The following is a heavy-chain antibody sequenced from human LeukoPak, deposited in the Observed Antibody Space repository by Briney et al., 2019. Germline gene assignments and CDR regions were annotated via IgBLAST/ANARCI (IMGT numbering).Heavy chain of an antibody. J-gene: IGHJ4*02. CDR1: GYTFSNYD. Sequence: ASVKVSCKTSGYTFSNYDINWVRQAPGQGPEWMGWMNPNSGNTGYALQFQGRVTMTRDTSMPTAYMELSGLRSDDTAVYYCARAIRHQLLSDYWGQGTLVTVSS. CDR3: ARAIRHQLLSDY. D-gene: IGHD2-2*01. V-gene: IGHV1-8*01. CDR2: MNPNSGNT.